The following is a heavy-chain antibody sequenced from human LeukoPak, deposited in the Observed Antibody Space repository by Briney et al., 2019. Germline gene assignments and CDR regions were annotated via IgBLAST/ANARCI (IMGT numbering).Heavy chain of an antibody. CDR2: IIEKGNA. J-gene: IGHJ2*01. CDR3: ARGYYPPRWYFDL. Sequence: NSSETLSLTCALYGGSFSSYSWSWTWIRQTPEKGLEWIGEIIEKGNANYNPSLKSRVTIDLHTSKNQFSLKLTSMTAADTAMYYCARGYYPPRWYFDLWGRGTLVTVSS. D-gene: IGHD3-10*01. CDR1: GGSFSSYS. V-gene: IGHV4-34*01.